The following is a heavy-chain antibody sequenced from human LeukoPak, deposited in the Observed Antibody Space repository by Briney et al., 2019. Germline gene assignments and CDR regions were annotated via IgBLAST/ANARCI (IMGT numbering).Heavy chain of an antibody. D-gene: IGHD2-2*01. CDR1: GYTFNSYV. J-gene: IGHJ4*02. CDR2: INAANGNT. CDR3: ARDAFGTSRPTEY. V-gene: IGHV1-3*01. Sequence: AAVKVSCKASGYTFNSYVMHWVRQAPAQGLEWMGWINAANGNTNYSQPFQDRVTISRDTLANIAYMELSSLRPDDTAVYYCARDAFGTSRPTEYWGQGTLVTVSS.